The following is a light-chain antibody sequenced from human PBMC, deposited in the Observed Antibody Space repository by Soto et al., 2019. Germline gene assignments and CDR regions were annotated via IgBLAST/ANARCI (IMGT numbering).Light chain of an antibody. CDR1: QSVSSCY. J-gene: IGKJ3*01. V-gene: IGKV3-20*01. CDR2: GAS. Sequence: EIVLTQSPGTLSLSPGERATLSCRASQSVSSCYLAWYQQKPGQAPRLLIYGASGRATGIPDRFSGSGSGTDFTLTISRLEPEDFAVYYCQQYGSSEFTFGPGTKVDIK. CDR3: QQYGSSEFT.